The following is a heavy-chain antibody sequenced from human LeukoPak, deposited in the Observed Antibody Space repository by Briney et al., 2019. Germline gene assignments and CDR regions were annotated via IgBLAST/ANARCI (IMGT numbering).Heavy chain of an antibody. D-gene: IGHD3-10*01. Sequence: ASVKVSCKASGYTFTGYYMHWVRQAPGQGLEWMGRINPNSGGTNYAQKFQGRVTMTRDTSISTAYIELSRLRSDDTAVYYCARELRITMVRGVMNYWGQGTLVTVSS. J-gene: IGHJ4*02. CDR3: ARELRITMVRGVMNY. CDR1: GYTFTGYY. CDR2: INPNSGGT. V-gene: IGHV1-2*06.